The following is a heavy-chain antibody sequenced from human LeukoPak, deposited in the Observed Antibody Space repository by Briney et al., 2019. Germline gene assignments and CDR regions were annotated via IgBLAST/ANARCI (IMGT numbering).Heavy chain of an antibody. CDR1: GGTFSSFA. J-gene: IGHJ4*02. CDR2: IIPIFGSA. D-gene: IGHD3-22*01. CDR3: ARDGHRMYYYDTSAYRFDY. V-gene: IGHV1-69*13. Sequence: SVKVSCKASGGTFSSFAISWVRQAPGQGLEWMGGIIPIFGSANYAQKFQGRVTIIADESTSTAYMELSSLRSEDTAVYYCARDGHRMYYYDTSAYRFDYWGQGTLVTVSS.